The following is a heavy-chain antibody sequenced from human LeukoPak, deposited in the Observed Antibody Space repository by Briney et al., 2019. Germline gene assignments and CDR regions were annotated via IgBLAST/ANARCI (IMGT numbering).Heavy chain of an antibody. CDR2: IYYSGST. J-gene: IGHJ4*02. CDR1: GGSISSYY. V-gene: IGHV4-59*01. D-gene: IGHD3-16*01. CDR3: ARDREGGGEDRYIDY. Sequence: SETLSLTCTVSGGSISSYYWSWIRQPPGKGLEWIGYIYYSGSTNYSPSLKSRVTISVDTSKNQFSLKLSSVTAADTAVYYCARDREGGGEDRYIDYWGQGTLVTVSS.